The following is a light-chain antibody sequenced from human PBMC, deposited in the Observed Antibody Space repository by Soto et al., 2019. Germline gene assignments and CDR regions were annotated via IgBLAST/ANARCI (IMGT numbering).Light chain of an antibody. CDR1: QGIRTY. J-gene: IGKJ1*01. Sequence: IPMSQSPSTLSASVGDKVTITCRASQGIRTYLAWYQQKPGKAPKLLIYSASTLQSGVPSRFSGSGSGTDFTLTISSLQPEDFATYYCLQVDVYPWTFGQGMKVDIK. V-gene: IGKV1-9*01. CDR3: LQVDVYPWT. CDR2: SAS.